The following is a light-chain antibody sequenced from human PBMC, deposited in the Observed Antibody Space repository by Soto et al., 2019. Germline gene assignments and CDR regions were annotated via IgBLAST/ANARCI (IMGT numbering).Light chain of an antibody. V-gene: IGKV3-11*01. CDR3: QQYGSSAT. Sequence: EIVLTQSPVTLSLSPGERATLSCRASQSVRTYLAWYQVKPGQAPRLLIYDASRRASGVPARFSGSGSGTDFTLTISSLEPEDSAFYYCQQYGSSATFGGGTKVE. J-gene: IGKJ4*01. CDR2: DAS. CDR1: QSVRTY.